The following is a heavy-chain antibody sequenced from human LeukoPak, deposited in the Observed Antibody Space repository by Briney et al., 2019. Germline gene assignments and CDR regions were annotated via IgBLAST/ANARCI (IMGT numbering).Heavy chain of an antibody. J-gene: IGHJ4*02. CDR1: GFTVGSNT. Sequence: PGGSLRLSCAASGFTVGSNTMSWVRQAPGKGLEWVSIIYSGGSTSYADSVKGSFTISRDNSKNTLYLQMNSLRTEDTAVYYCARGGSYFDISGYYFYWGQGTLVTVSS. D-gene: IGHD3-22*01. CDR3: ARGGSYFDISGYYFY. V-gene: IGHV3-66*01. CDR2: IYSGGST.